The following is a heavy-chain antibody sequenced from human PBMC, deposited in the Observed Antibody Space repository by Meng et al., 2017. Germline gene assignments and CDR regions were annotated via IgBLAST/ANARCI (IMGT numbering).Heavy chain of an antibody. Sequence: HGPSQEGGAVLMSLSGPLSRAGAVYGGVFSGYVWRWIRQPPGKGLEWNGEINHSGSTNYTPSLKSRVTISVDTSKNQFSLKLSSVTAADTAVYCCARGRGSWGYWGQGTLLTVSS. CDR2: INHSGST. D-gene: IGHD3-16*01. CDR1: GGVFSGYV. J-gene: IGHJ4*02. V-gene: IGHV4-34*01. CDR3: ARGRGSWGY.